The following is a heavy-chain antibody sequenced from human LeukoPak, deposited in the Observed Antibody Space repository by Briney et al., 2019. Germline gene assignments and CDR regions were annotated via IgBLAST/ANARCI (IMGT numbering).Heavy chain of an antibody. CDR2: ISGSGGST. Sequence: PGGSLRLSCAASGFTFSRHWIHWVRQAPGKGLEWVSAISGSGGSTYYADSVKGRFTISRDNSKNTLYLQMNSLRAEDTAVYYCARLPSGWYYMTLDYWGQGTLVTVSS. V-gene: IGHV3-23*01. CDR3: ARLPSGWYYMTLDY. D-gene: IGHD6-19*01. CDR1: GFTFSRHW. J-gene: IGHJ4*02.